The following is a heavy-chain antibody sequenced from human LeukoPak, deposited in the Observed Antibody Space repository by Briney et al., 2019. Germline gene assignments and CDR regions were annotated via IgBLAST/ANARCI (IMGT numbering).Heavy chain of an antibody. J-gene: IGHJ4*02. V-gene: IGHV4-59*01. D-gene: IGHD3-22*01. CDR1: GGSISSYY. CDR2: IYYSGST. Sequence: PSETLSLTCTVSGGSISSYYWSWIRQPPGKGLEWTGYIYYSGSTNYNPSLKSRVTISVDTSKNQFPLKLSSVTAADTAVYYCARGGTMIVVAPFDYWGQGTLVTVSS. CDR3: ARGGTMIVVAPFDY.